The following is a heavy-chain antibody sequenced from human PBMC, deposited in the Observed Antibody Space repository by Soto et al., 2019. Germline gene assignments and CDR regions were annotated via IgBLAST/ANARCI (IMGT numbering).Heavy chain of an antibody. V-gene: IGHV4-39*01. Sequence: SETRSLTYTVSGGSISRDSYYLGWIRQPPEKGLEWIASISYSGSTYYNPTLKSRLTISVDTSKSQFSLKLSSVTAADTAVYYCARRGSSSWYGYWGQGTLVTVS. D-gene: IGHD6-13*01. CDR1: GGSISRDSYY. CDR2: ISYSGST. CDR3: ARRGSSSWYGY. J-gene: IGHJ4*02.